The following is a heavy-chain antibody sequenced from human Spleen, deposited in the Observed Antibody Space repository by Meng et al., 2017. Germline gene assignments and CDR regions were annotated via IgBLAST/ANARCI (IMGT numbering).Heavy chain of an antibody. D-gene: IGHD2-2*01. J-gene: IGHJ4*02. CDR1: GYTFTNYA. Sequence: QVQLVQSGAEVKKPGASVKVSCKASGYTFTNYAMHWVRQAPGQRLEWMGWINTNTGNPTYAQGFTGRFVFSLDTSVSTAYLQISSLKAEDTAVYYCARGSGDCTSTTCSTFDYWGQGTLVTVSS. CDR3: ARGSGDCTSTTCSTFDY. V-gene: IGHV7-4-1*02. CDR2: INTNTGNP.